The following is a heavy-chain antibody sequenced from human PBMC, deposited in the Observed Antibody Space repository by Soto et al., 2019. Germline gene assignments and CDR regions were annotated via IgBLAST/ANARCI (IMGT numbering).Heavy chain of an antibody. Sequence: PGGSLRLSWAASGCTGSGNDRSWVRQAPGKGLEWVSVIYSGGSTYYADSVKGRFTISRDNSKNTLYLQMNSLRAEDTAVYYCARVMTNYYSYMAVRRKGTTVTVSS. CDR1: GCTGSGND. J-gene: IGHJ6*03. D-gene: IGHD3-16*01. V-gene: IGHV3-66*01. CDR2: IYSGGST. CDR3: ARVMTNYYSYMAV.